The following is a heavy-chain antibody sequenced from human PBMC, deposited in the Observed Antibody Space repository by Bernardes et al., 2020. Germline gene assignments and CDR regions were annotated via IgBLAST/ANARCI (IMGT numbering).Heavy chain of an antibody. Sequence: GGSLRLSCAASGFTFRSYAISWVRQAPGKGLEWVSSISGGGDNTYNAESVRGRFTISRDNSKNTLYLQMNSLRAEDTAVYYCAKELGYCSSTSCAPFDYWGLGTLVTVSS. CDR3: AKELGYCSSTSCAPFDY. CDR2: ISGGGDNT. CDR1: GFTFRSYA. J-gene: IGHJ4*02. V-gene: IGHV3-23*01. D-gene: IGHD2-2*01.